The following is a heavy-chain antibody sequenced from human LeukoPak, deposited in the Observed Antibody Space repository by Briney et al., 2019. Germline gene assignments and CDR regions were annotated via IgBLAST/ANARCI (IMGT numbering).Heavy chain of an antibody. D-gene: IGHD3-22*01. Sequence: PGGSLRLSCAASGFTFSSYAMHWVRQAPGKGLEWVAVTSYDGSNKYYADSVKGRFTISRDNSKNTLYLQMNSLRAEDTAVYYCAREDSSGYYPNFDYWGQGTLVTVSS. V-gene: IGHV3-30*01. CDR2: TSYDGSNK. CDR1: GFTFSSYA. J-gene: IGHJ4*02. CDR3: AREDSSGYYPNFDY.